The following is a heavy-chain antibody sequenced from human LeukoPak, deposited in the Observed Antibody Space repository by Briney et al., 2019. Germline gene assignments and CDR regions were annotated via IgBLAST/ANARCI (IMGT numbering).Heavy chain of an antibody. Sequence: SETLSLTCAVYGGSFSGYYWSWIRQPPGKGLEWIGEINHSGSTNYNPSLKSRVTISVDTSKNQFSLKLSSVTAADTAVYYCARRSPSSTRYFDYWGQGTLVTVSS. D-gene: IGHD2-2*01. CDR2: INHSGST. CDR3: ARRSPSSTRYFDY. V-gene: IGHV4-34*01. J-gene: IGHJ4*02. CDR1: GGSFSGYY.